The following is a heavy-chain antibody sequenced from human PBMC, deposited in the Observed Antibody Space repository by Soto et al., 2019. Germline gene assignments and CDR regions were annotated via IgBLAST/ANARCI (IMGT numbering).Heavy chain of an antibody. CDR2: FDPEDGET. CDR3: ATVSSNGDYYMDV. D-gene: IGHD4-17*01. J-gene: IGHJ6*03. V-gene: IGHV1-24*01. Sequence: ASVKVSCKVSGYTLTELSMHWVRQAPGKGLEWMGGFDPEDGETIYAQKFQGRVTMTEDTSTDTAYMGLSSLRSEDTAVYYCATVSSNGDYYMDVWGKGTTVTVSS. CDR1: GYTLTELS.